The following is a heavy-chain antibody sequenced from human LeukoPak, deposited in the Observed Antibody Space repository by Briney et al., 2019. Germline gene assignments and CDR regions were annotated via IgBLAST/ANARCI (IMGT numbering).Heavy chain of an antibody. CDR2: IDWDDDK. CDR1: GFSLSTSGMR. V-gene: IGHV2-70*04. CDR3: ARARGYSSGFDC. J-gene: IGHJ4*02. D-gene: IGHD6-19*01. Sequence: SGPTLVNPTQTLTLTCTISGFSLSTSGMRVSWIRQPPGKALEWLARIDWDDDKFYSTSLKTRLTISKDTSKNQVVLTMTNMDPVDTATYYCARARGYSSGFDCWGPGTLVTVSS.